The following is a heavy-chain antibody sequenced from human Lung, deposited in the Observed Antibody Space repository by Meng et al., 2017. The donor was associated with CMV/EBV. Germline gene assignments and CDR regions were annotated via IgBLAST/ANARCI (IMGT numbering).Heavy chain of an antibody. CDR3: ARDGSLGYFDY. CDR1: GGSISSYY. J-gene: IGHJ4*02. V-gene: IGHV4-59*01. CDR2: IYYSGST. Sequence: SXTXSLTCTGSGGSISSYYWSWIRQPPGKGLERIGYIYYSGSTNYNPSLKSRVTISVDTSKNQFSLKLSSVTAADTAVYYCARDGSLGYFDYLGQGTLVTVSS. D-gene: IGHD5-12*01.